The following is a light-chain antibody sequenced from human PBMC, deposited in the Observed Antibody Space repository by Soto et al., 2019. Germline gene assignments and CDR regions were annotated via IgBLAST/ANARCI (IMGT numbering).Light chain of an antibody. CDR1: SSDIGDHNS. J-gene: IGLJ2*01. V-gene: IGLV2-14*03. CDR3: SSYTTSTTMI. Sequence: QSALTQPASVSGSPGQSITISCTGTSSDIGDHNSVSWYLQQPGKAPKLMIYAVSNRPSGVSNRFSGSKSGNTASLTISGLQAEYEADYYCSSYTTSTTMIFGGWTKLTVL. CDR2: AVS.